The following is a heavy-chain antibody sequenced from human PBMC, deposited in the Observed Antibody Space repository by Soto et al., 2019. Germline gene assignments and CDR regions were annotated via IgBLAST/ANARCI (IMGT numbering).Heavy chain of an antibody. D-gene: IGHD3-22*01. CDR1: GFTFSSYS. CDR2: ISSSSSYI. CDR3: ARDADYYDSSGTGFDY. Sequence: VGSLRLSCAASGFTFSSYSMNWVRQAPGKGLEWVSSISSSSSYIYYADSVKGRFTISRDNAKNSLYLQMNSLRAEDTAVYYCARDADYYDSSGTGFDYWGQGTLVTVS. J-gene: IGHJ4*02. V-gene: IGHV3-21*01.